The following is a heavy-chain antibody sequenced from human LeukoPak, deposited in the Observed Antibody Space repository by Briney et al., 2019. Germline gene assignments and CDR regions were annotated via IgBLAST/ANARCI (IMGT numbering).Heavy chain of an antibody. D-gene: IGHD3-10*01. J-gene: IGHJ4*02. CDR1: GFTFDDYA. Sequence: PGGSLRLSCAASGFTFDDYAMHWVRQAPGEGLEWVSGISWNNGGIGYSDSVKGRFTISRDNAKNSLYLQMSSLRAEDTALYYCAKAGGGHGLDYWGQGTLVTVSS. V-gene: IGHV3-9*01. CDR3: AKAGGGHGLDY. CDR2: ISWNNGGI.